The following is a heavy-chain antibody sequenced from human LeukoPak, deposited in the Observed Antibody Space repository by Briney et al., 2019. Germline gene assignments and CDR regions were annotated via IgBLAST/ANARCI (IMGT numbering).Heavy chain of an antibody. CDR2: IYHSGST. V-gene: IGHV4-38-2*02. Sequence: PSETLSLTCTVSGYSISSGYYWGWIRQPPGKGLEWIGSIYHSGSTYYNPSLKSRVTISVDTSKNQFSLKLSSVTAADTAVYYCARDGPGMAAAGQGGYYYYYGMDVWGQGTTVTVSS. CDR3: ARDGPGMAAAGQGGYYYYYGMDV. D-gene: IGHD6-13*01. J-gene: IGHJ6*02. CDR1: GYSISSGYY.